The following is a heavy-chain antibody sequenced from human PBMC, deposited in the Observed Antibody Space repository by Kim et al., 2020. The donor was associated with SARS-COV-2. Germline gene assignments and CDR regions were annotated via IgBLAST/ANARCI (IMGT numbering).Heavy chain of an antibody. J-gene: IGHJ3*02. D-gene: IGHD3-22*01. CDR3: ARHFLGGYYEAVGAFDI. CDR1: GGSISSYY. V-gene: IGHV4-59*08. CDR2: IYYSGST. Sequence: SETLSLTCTVSGGSISSYYWSWIRQPPGKGLEWIGSIYYSGSTNYNPSLKRRVTISGDPSKNPFSLKLSSVTAADTAVYYCARHFLGGYYEAVGAFDIWGQGTMVTVSS.